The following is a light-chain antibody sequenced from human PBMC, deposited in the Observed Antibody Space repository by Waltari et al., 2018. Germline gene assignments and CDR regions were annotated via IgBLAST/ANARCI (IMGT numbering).Light chain of an antibody. CDR1: QSISSW. J-gene: IGKJ1*01. CDR3: QQYNSYPWT. Sequence: DIQMTQSPSTLSASVGDRVTITCRASQSISSWLAWYQQKPGKAPKLLIYKASSLESGVPSRFSGGGAGTEFALTSSSLQPDDFATYYCQQYNSYPWTFGQGTKVKIK. CDR2: KAS. V-gene: IGKV1-5*03.